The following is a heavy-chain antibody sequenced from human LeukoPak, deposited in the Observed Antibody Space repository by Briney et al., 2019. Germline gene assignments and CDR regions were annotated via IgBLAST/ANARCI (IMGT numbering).Heavy chain of an antibody. Sequence: ASVKVSCKASGYTFTGYYMHWVRQAPGQGLEWMGWINPNSGGTNYAQKFQGRVTMTRDTSISTAYMELSRLRSDDTAVYYCATYCSSTSCCIDYWGQGTLVTVSS. CDR2: INPNSGGT. CDR3: ATYCSSTSCCIDY. J-gene: IGHJ4*02. CDR1: GYTFTGYY. V-gene: IGHV1-2*02. D-gene: IGHD2-2*01.